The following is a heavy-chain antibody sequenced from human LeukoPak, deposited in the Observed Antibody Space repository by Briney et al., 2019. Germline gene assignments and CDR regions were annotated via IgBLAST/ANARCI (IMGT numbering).Heavy chain of an antibody. Sequence: SETLSLTCAVYGGTFSGYYWSWIRQPPGKGLEWIGEINHSGSTNYNPSLKSRVTISVDTSKNQFSLKLSSVAAADTAVYYCARAIAAAGRSWAVDWFDPWGQGTLVTVSS. V-gene: IGHV4-34*01. D-gene: IGHD6-13*01. CDR2: INHSGST. J-gene: IGHJ5*02. CDR3: ARAIAAAGRSWAVDWFDP. CDR1: GGTFSGYY.